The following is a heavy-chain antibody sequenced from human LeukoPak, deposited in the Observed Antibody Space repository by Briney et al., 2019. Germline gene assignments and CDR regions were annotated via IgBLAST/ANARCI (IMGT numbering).Heavy chain of an antibody. Sequence: ASVKVSCKVSGYTLTELSMHWVRQAPGKGLEWMGGFGPEDGETIYAQKFQGRVTMTEDTSTDTAYMELSSLRSEDTAVYYCATSVVGATRGDFDYWGQGTLVTVSS. J-gene: IGHJ4*02. D-gene: IGHD1-26*01. CDR2: FGPEDGET. CDR1: GYTLTELS. CDR3: ATSVVGATRGDFDY. V-gene: IGHV1-24*01.